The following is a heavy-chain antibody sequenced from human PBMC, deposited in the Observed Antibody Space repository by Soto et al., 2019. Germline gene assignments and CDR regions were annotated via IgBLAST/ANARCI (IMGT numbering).Heavy chain of an antibody. J-gene: IGHJ6*03. CDR2: INHSGST. CDR1: GGSFSGYY. D-gene: IGHD1-26*01. Sequence: PSETLSLTCAVYGGSFSGYYWSWIRQPPGKGLEWIGEINHSGSTNYNPSLKSRVTISVDTSKNQFSLKLSSVTAADTAVYYCARNGKLELYYYYYYMDVGAKGTTVTGSS. V-gene: IGHV4-34*01. CDR3: ARNGKLELYYYYYYMDV.